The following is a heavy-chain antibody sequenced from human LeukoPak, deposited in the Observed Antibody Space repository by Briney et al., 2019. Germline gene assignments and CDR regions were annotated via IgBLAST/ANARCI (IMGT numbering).Heavy chain of an antibody. CDR1: GFSFSIYA. J-gene: IGHJ5*02. Sequence: SGGSLRLSCAASGFSFSIYAMTWVRQAPGKGLEWVSTITGSGGGTYYADSVKGRFTISRDNSKNTLYVQMNSLRAEDTAVYYCAKGVGVYTNWFDPWGQGTLVTVSS. CDR2: ITGSGGGT. CDR3: AKGVGVYTNWFDP. V-gene: IGHV3-23*01. D-gene: IGHD3-10*01.